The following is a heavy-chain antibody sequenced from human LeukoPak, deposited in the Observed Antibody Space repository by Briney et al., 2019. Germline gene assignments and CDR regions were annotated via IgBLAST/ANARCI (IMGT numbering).Heavy chain of an antibody. CDR1: GGSISSYY. CDR2: IYYSGST. D-gene: IGHD5-24*01. CDR3: ARAERWLQLNWFDP. J-gene: IGHJ5*02. Sequence: SETLSLTCTVSGGSISSYYWSWIREPPGKGLEWIGYIYYSGSTNYNPSLKSRVTISVDTSKNQFSLKLSSVTAADTAVYYCARAERWLQLNWFDPWGQGTLVTVSS. V-gene: IGHV4-59*01.